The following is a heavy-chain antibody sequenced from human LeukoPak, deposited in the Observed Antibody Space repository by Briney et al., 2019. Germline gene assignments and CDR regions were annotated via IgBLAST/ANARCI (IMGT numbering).Heavy chain of an antibody. D-gene: IGHD1-26*01. V-gene: IGHV3-30-3*01. Sequence: GGSLRLSCAASGFTFSSYAMHWVRQAPGKGLEWVAVISYDGGNKYYADSVKGRFTISRDNSKNTLYLQMNSLRAEDTAVYYCASGGTLVGATLCDYWGQGTLVTVSS. J-gene: IGHJ4*02. CDR3: ASGGTLVGATLCDY. CDR2: ISYDGGNK. CDR1: GFTFSSYA.